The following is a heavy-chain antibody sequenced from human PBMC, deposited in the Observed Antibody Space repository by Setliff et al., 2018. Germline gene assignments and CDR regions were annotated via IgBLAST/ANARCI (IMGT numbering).Heavy chain of an antibody. J-gene: IGHJ6*03. Sequence: SETLSLTCTVSGGSISGASIRSYYWSWIRQPPGKGLEFIGYVYYSGTTNYDPSLKSRVTISVDTSKNQFSLKLSSVTAADTAVYYCARMSGFLYLDVWGNGTTVTVSS. V-gene: IGHV4-61*01. CDR3: ARMSGFLYLDV. CDR2: VYYSGTT. CDR1: GGSISGASIRSYY. D-gene: IGHD3-3*01.